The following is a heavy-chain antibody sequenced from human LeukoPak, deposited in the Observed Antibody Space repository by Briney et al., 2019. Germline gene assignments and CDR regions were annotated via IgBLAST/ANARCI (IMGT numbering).Heavy chain of an antibody. CDR3: AKAHAFTMIVVVIRYYFDY. D-gene: IGHD3-22*01. V-gene: IGHV3-23*01. Sequence: QPGGSLRLSCAASGFTFSSYAMSWVRQAPGKRLEWVSAISGSGGSTYYADSVKGRFTISRDNSKNTLYLQMNSLRAEDTAVYYCAKAHAFTMIVVVIRYYFDYWGQGTLVTVSS. CDR1: GFTFSSYA. CDR2: ISGSGGST. J-gene: IGHJ4*02.